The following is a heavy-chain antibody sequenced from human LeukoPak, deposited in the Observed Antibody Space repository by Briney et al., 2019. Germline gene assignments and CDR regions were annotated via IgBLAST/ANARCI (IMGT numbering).Heavy chain of an antibody. D-gene: IGHD6-19*01. CDR3: AGDKTTGGWYEFDY. J-gene: IGHJ4*02. CDR2: IYSGGST. Sequence: GGSLRLSCAASGFTVSSNYMSWVRQAPGKGLEWVSVIYSGGSTYYADSVKGRFTISRDNSKNTVYLQMNSLRTEDTAIYYCAGDKTTGGWYEFDYWGQGTLLTVSS. CDR1: GFTVSSNY. V-gene: IGHV3-53*01.